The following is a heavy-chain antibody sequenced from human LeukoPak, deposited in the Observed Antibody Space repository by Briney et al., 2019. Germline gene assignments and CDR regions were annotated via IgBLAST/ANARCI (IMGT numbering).Heavy chain of an antibody. CDR1: GFTFSNAW. CDR3: TATYGDYVLDY. J-gene: IGHJ4*02. V-gene: IGHV3-15*01. Sequence: GGSLRLSCAASGFTFSNAWMSWVRQAPGKGLEWVGLIKSKTDGGTTDYAAPVEGSFTISRDDSKNTLYLQMNSLKTEDTAVYYCTATYGDYVLDYWGQGTLVTVSS. CDR2: IKSKTDGGTT. D-gene: IGHD4-17*01.